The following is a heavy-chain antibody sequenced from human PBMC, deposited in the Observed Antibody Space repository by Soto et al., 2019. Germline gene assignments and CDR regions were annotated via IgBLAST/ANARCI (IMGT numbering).Heavy chain of an antibody. J-gene: IGHJ4*02. V-gene: IGHV3-33*01. CDR1: GFTFSSYG. D-gene: IGHD3-22*01. CDR2: IWYDGSNK. Sequence: QVQLVESGGGVVQPGRSLRLSCAASGFTFSSYGMHWVRQAPGKGLEWVAVIWYDGSNKYYADSVKGRFTISRDNSKNTLYLQMNSLRAEDTAVYYCLLNYYDTSGSYPYYFDYWGQGTLVTVSS. CDR3: LLNYYDTSGSYPYYFDY.